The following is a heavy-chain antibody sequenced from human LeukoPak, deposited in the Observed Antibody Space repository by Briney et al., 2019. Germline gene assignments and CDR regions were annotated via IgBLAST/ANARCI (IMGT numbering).Heavy chain of an antibody. Sequence: SETLSLTCTVYGRSISHVYCSWIRQPPGKGLEWLGYIYSSGSTNYNPSLKSRVTISVDTSKNQLSLNLRSVTAADTALSCCGRHALACRARSCDPNWFDSWGQGILVTVSS. J-gene: IGHJ5*01. CDR2: IYSSGST. CDR1: GRSISHVY. V-gene: IGHV4-59*08. CDR3: GRHALACRARSCDPNWFDS. D-gene: IGHD4/OR15-4a*01.